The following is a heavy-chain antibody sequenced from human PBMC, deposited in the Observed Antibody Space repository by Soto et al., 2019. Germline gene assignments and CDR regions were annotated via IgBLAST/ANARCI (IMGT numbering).Heavy chain of an antibody. V-gene: IGHV4-4*02. CDR1: GDSINTSHW. CDR3: ARQTNSSPARGPNWFDP. Sequence: SETLSLTCAVYGDSINTSHWWSWVRQTPGKGLEWIGETYHSGTTNYNPSLKSRVTISMDKSKNLFSLKLDSVTAADTALYFCARQTNSSPARGPNWFDPWGQGALVTVSS. D-gene: IGHD6-19*01. CDR2: TYHSGTT. J-gene: IGHJ5*02.